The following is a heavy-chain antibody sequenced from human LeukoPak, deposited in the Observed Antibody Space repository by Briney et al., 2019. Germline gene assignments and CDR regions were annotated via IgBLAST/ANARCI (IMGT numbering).Heavy chain of an antibody. V-gene: IGHV3-30*18. CDR2: ISYDGSNK. Sequence: GRSLRLSCAASGFTFSSYGMHWVRQAPGKGLEWVAVISYDGSNKYYADSVKGRFTFYRDNSKSTLYLQMNSLRPEDTAVYYCAKGGSNNWSFDNWGQGTLVTVSS. D-gene: IGHD1-1*01. CDR1: GFTFSSYG. J-gene: IGHJ4*02. CDR3: AKGGSNNWSFDN.